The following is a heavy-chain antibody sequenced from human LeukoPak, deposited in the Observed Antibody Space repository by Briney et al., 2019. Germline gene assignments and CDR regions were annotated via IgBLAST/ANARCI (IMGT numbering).Heavy chain of an antibody. Sequence: NPGGSLRLSCAASGFTFSSYGMHWVRRAPGKGLEWVAVISYDGSNKYYTDSVKGRFTISRDNSKNTLYLQMNSLRAEDTAMYYCAKGRSPSSTDYDLDYWGQGTLVTVSS. CDR1: GFTFSSYG. CDR3: AKGRSPSSTDYDLDY. D-gene: IGHD3-22*01. CDR2: ISYDGSNK. V-gene: IGHV3-30*18. J-gene: IGHJ4*02.